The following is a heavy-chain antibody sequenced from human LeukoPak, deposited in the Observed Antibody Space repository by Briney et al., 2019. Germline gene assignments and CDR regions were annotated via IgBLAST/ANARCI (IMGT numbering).Heavy chain of an antibody. D-gene: IGHD4-11*01. Sequence: EGSLRLSCSASGFTFSRFWMSWVRQAPGKGLEYVAIIKQGGSEIYHMDSVKGRFTISRDDATNSLYLQMNSLRVEDTALYYCARDRESESDSEGDYWGQGTLVTVSS. V-gene: IGHV3-7*01. CDR3: ARDRESESDSEGDY. CDR1: GFTFSRFW. CDR2: IKQGGSEI. J-gene: IGHJ4*02.